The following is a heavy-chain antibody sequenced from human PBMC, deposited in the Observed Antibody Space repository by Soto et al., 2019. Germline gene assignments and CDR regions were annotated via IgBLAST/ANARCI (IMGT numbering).Heavy chain of an antibody. Sequence: SVKVSCKASGGTFSSYAISWVRQAPGQGLEWMGGIIPIFGTANYAQKFQGRVTITADESTSTAYMELSSLRSEDTAVYYCARSAGTLIGPFDYWGQGTLVTVSS. CDR1: GGTFSSYA. J-gene: IGHJ4*02. CDR2: IIPIFGTA. CDR3: ARSAGTLIGPFDY. V-gene: IGHV1-69*13. D-gene: IGHD1-7*01.